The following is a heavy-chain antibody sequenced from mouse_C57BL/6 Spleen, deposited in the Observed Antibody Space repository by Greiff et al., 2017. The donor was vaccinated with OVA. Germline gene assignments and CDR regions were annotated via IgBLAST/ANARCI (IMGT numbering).Heavy chain of an antibody. Sequence: EVKLMESGPELVKPGASVKISCKASGYSFTDYNMNWVKQSNGKSLEWIGVINPNYGTTSYNQKFKGKATLTVDQSSSTAYMQLNSLTSEDSAVYYCATTMITTRDWVYYAMDYWGQGTSVTVSS. CDR2: INPNYGTT. CDR1: GYSFTDYN. V-gene: IGHV1-39*01. CDR3: ATTMITTRDWVYYAMDY. J-gene: IGHJ4*01. D-gene: IGHD2-4*01.